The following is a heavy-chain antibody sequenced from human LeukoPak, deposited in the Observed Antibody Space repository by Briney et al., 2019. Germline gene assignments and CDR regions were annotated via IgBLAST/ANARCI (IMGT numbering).Heavy chain of an antibody. CDR2: INHSGST. J-gene: IGHJ6*02. V-gene: IGHV4-34*01. D-gene: IGHD2-2*01. CDR1: GGSFSGYY. Sequence: SETLSLTCAVYGGSFSGYYWSWIRQPPGKGLERIGEINHSGSTNYNPSLKSRVTISVDTSKNQFSLKLSSVTAADTAVYYCARGLVVVPAAIVYYYYYGMGVWGQGTTVTVSS. CDR3: ARGLVVVPAAIVYYYYYGMGV.